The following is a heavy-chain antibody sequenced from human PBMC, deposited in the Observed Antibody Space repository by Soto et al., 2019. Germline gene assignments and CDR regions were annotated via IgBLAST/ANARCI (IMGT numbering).Heavy chain of an antibody. V-gene: IGHV1-69*02. J-gene: IGHJ5*02. D-gene: IGHD3-10*01. CDR2: IIPILGIA. CDR3: ARVHRTVGESYNWFDP. Sequence: QVQLVQSGAEVKKPGSSVKVSCKASGGTFSSYTISWVRQAPGQGLEWMGRIIPILGIANYAQKFQGRVTITADKSKSTAYMELSSLRSEDTAVYYCARVHRTVGESYNWFDPWGQGTLVTVSS. CDR1: GGTFSSYT.